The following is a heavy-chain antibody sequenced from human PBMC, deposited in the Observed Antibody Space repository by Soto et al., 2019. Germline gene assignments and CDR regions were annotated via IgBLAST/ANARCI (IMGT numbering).Heavy chain of an antibody. J-gene: IGHJ4*02. CDR2: IWYDGSNK. D-gene: IGHD5-18*01. CDR3: ARDPRYGYYFDY. V-gene: IGHV3-33*01. Sequence: QVQLVESGGGVVQPGRSLRLSCAASGFTFSSYGMHWVRQAPGKGLEWVAVIWYDGSNKYYADSVKGRFNISRDNSKNTLYLQMNSLRAEDTAVYYCARDPRYGYYFDYWGQGTLVTVSS. CDR1: GFTFSSYG.